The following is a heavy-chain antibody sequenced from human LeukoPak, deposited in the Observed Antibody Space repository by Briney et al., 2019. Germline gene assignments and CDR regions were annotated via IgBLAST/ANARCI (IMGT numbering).Heavy chain of an antibody. V-gene: IGHV3-23*01. D-gene: IGHD6-19*01. CDR3: ARERAVAGLFDY. Sequence: GGSLRLSCAASGFTFSSYAMSWVRQAPGKGLEWVSAISGSGGSTYYADSVKGRFTISRDNSKNTLYLQMNSLRSEDTAVYYCARERAVAGLFDYWGQGTLVTVSS. CDR1: GFTFSSYA. J-gene: IGHJ4*02. CDR2: ISGSGGST.